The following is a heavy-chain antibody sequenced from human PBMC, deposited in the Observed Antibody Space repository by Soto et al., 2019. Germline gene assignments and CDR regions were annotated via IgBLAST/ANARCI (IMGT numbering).Heavy chain of an antibody. Sequence: SETLSLTCAVSSGSISSSNWWSWVRQPPGKGLEWIGEIYHSGSTNYNPSLKSRVTISVDKSKNQFSLKLSSVTAADTAVYYCARVQYYDILTALDAFDIWGQGTMVTVSS. CDR3: ARVQYYDILTALDAFDI. CDR1: SGSISSSNW. V-gene: IGHV4-4*02. J-gene: IGHJ3*02. CDR2: IYHSGST. D-gene: IGHD3-9*01.